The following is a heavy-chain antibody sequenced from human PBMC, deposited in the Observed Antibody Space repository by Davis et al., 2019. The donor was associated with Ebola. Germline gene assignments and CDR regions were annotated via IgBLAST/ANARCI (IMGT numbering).Heavy chain of an antibody. J-gene: IGHJ4*02. Sequence: SVTVSCKASGGTFSSYTISWVRQAPGQGLEWMGRIIPILGIANYAQKFQGRVTITADKSTRIAYMELNSLTSEDTAVYYCARGPSVATAHYFDYWGQGTLVTVSS. D-gene: IGHD2-21*02. CDR3: ARGPSVATAHYFDY. V-gene: IGHV1-69*02. CDR2: IIPILGIA. CDR1: GGTFSSYT.